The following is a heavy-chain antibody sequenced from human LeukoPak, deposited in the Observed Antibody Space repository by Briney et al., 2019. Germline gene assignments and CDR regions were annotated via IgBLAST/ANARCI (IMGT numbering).Heavy chain of an antibody. CDR1: GGSISSYY. V-gene: IGHV4-59*01. D-gene: IGHD3-22*01. J-gene: IGHJ3*01. CDR2: IYYRGTT. CDR3: TRFDTVGYYYGFDL. Sequence: SETLSLTCSVSGGSISSYYWSWIRQPPGKGLECIGYIYYRGTTNYNPSLKSRATISLDPSNSHFSLKLSSVTAAATAVYYCTRFDTVGYYYGFDLWGPGTMVTVSS.